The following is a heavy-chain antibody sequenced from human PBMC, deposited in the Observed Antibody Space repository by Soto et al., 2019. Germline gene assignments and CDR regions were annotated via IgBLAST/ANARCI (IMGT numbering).Heavy chain of an antibody. CDR2: IDTSDYPT. CDR1: GYSFAGYW. J-gene: IGHJ4*02. CDR3: ARQIYDSDTGPNFQYYFDS. D-gene: IGHD3-22*01. V-gene: IGHV5-10-1*01. Sequence: GESLKISCKGSGYSFAGYWITWVRQKPGKGLEWMGRIDTSDYPTYYSPSFRGHVTISVTKSITTVFLQWSSLRASDTAMYYCARQIYDSDTGPNFQYYFDSWGQGTPVTVSS.